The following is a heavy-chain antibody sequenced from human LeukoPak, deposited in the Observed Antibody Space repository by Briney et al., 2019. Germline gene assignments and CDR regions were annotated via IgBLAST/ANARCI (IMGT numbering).Heavy chain of an antibody. CDR1: GVTFKDYG. V-gene: IGHV3-20*04. Sequence: GGSLRLSCAATGVTFKDYGMHWVRQPPGKGLEWASGINWNGGGTDYADSVKGRFTISRDNAKNSLYLQMTSLRPEDTALYYCARHLRATNTYIFFGLDVWGQGTTVTVSS. J-gene: IGHJ6*02. D-gene: IGHD1-26*01. CDR3: ARHLRATNTYIFFGLDV. CDR2: INWNGGGT.